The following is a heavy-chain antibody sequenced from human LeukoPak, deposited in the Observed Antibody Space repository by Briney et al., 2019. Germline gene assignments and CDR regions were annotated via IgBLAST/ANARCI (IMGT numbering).Heavy chain of an antibody. CDR2: INPSGGST. CDR3: ARDWLYGGITAGPDY. D-gene: IGHD4-23*01. V-gene: IGHV1-46*01. Sequence: GASVKVSRKASGYTFTSYYMHWVRQAPGHGLEWMGIINPSGGSTSYAQKFQGRVTMTRDTSTSTVYMELSSLRSEDTAVYYCARDWLYGGITAGPDYWGQGTLVTVSS. J-gene: IGHJ4*02. CDR1: GYTFTSYY.